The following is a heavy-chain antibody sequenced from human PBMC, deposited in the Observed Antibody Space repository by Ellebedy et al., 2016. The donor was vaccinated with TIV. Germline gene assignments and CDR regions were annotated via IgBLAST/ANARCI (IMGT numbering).Heavy chain of an antibody. V-gene: IGHV3-30-3*01. CDR3: ARDSTEGFYFNMDV. J-gene: IGHJ6*03. D-gene: IGHD4-17*01. Sequence: GESLKISXAASGFTFSSYTMHWVRQAPGKGLEWVAVISYDGSNKYNADSVKGRFTISRDNSKNTLYLQMNSLRAEDTAVYYCARDSTEGFYFNMDVWGKGTTVTVSS. CDR2: ISYDGSNK. CDR1: GFTFSSYT.